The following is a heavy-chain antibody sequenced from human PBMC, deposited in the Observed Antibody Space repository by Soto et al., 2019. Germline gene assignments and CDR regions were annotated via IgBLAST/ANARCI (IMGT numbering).Heavy chain of an antibody. D-gene: IGHD1-1*01. CDR3: ARDNNWSYDS. Sequence: GGSLRLSCAASGFTFSSYWMHWVRQAPGEGLVWVSYIKPDGSRTKDADSVKGRFTISGDNARNTLYLRMNSLRAEDTAVYYCARDNNWSYDSWGRGTLVTVSS. V-gene: IGHV3-74*03. CDR1: GFTFSSYW. CDR2: IKPDGSRT. J-gene: IGHJ4*02.